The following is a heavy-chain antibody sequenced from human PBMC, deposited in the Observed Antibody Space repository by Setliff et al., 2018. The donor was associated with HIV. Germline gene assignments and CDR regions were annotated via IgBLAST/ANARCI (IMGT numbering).Heavy chain of an antibody. CDR1: GGSISRFY. D-gene: IGHD2-21*02. J-gene: IGHJ4*02. CDR3: ARDEIDGDCHGREARFDY. V-gene: IGHV4-4*07. CDR2: VYADGRT. Sequence: SETLSLTCTVSGGSISRFYWSWIRQSAEKGLEWIGRVYADGRTNYNPSLKSRVTMSLDTSKDQLSLRLSSVTAADTAVYYCARDEIDGDCHGREARFDYWGQGTLVTVSS.